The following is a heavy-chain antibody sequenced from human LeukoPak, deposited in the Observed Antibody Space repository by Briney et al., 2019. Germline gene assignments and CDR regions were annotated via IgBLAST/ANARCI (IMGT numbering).Heavy chain of an antibody. J-gene: IGHJ4*02. CDR3: ARDTGNWLY. V-gene: IGHV3-53*01. CDR2: LYSGGST. CDR1: GLTVSSNY. D-gene: IGHD1-1*01. Sequence: GGSLRLSCAASGLTVSSNYMSWVRQAPGKGLEWVSVLYSGGSTYYADSVMGRLTISRDNSKNTLYLQMNSLRAEDTAVYYCARDTGNWLYWGQGTLVTVSS.